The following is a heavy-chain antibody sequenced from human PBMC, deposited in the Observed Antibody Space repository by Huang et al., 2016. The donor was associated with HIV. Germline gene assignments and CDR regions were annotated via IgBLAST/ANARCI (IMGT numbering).Heavy chain of an antibody. D-gene: IGHD6-13*01. V-gene: IGHV1-8*01. J-gene: IGHJ6*02. Sequence: QVQLVQSGAEVKKPGASVTVSCKASGYTFTSYDINGVRQATGQGLEWMGWMNPNSGNTGYAQKFQGRVTMTRNTSRSTAYMELSSLRSEDTAVYYWARWYSSSWYWTAYYYYYGMDVWGQGTTVTVSS. CDR3: ARWYSSSWYWTAYYYYYGMDV. CDR1: GYTFTSYD. CDR2: MNPNSGNT.